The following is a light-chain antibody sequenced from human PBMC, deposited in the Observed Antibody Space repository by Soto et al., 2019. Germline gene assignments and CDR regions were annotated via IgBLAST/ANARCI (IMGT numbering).Light chain of an antibody. V-gene: IGLV2-14*03. J-gene: IGLJ1*01. CDR2: YVS. Sequence: QSALTQPASLSGSPGQSITISCTGTSSDIGGYNYVSWYQQHPGKAPKLIIHYVSNRPSGVSDRFFGSKSGNTASLTISGLQAEDEADYYCSSYSASSTTHYVFGTGTKVTVL. CDR1: SSDIGGYNY. CDR3: SSYSASSTTHYV.